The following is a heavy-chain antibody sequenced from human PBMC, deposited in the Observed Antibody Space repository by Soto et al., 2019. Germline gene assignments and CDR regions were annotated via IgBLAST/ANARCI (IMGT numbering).Heavy chain of an antibody. V-gene: IGHV4-31*03. CDR3: ARARGDYDSRHSIRFDP. J-gene: IGHJ5*02. CDR2: IYYSGST. D-gene: IGHD3-22*01. Sequence: SETLSLTCTVSGGSISSGGYYWSWIRQHPGKGLEWIGYIYYSGSTYYNPSLKSRVTISVDTSKNQFSLKLSSVTAADTAVYYCARARGDYDSRHSIRFDPWGQGTLVTVSS. CDR1: GGSISSGGYY.